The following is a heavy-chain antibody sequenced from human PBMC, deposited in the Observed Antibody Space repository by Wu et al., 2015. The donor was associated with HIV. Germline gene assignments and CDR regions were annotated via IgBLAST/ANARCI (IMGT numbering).Heavy chain of an antibody. D-gene: IGHD2/OR15-2a*01. CDR1: GYNFGSYG. J-gene: IGHJ4*02. V-gene: IGHV1-18*01. Sequence: QAQLVQSAGEMKKPGASVRVSCKASGYNFGSYGINWVRQAPGQGLEWMGWITAYNGNTNYTRGRLTLTTDTSTSTAYMDLRNLRSDDTGIYYCVGRQKYFPGQTGDFDYWTQGALVTVSS. CDR3: VGRQKYFPGQTGDFDY. CDR2: ITAYNGNT.